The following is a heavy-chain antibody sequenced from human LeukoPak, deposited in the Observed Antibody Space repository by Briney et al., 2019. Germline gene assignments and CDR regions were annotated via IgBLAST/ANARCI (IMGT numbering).Heavy chain of an antibody. CDR2: IYESGTT. D-gene: IGHD2-15*01. Sequence: KPSETLSLTCAVYGESLNSYYWSWVRQPPGEGLEWIGEIYESGTTKYNPSLKSRVAISMVPSKQQFSLILSSVTAADTAVYYCARGAWATRLASWGLGTPVIVSS. CDR1: GESLNSYY. CDR3: ARGAWATRLAS. V-gene: IGHV4-34*01. J-gene: IGHJ4*02.